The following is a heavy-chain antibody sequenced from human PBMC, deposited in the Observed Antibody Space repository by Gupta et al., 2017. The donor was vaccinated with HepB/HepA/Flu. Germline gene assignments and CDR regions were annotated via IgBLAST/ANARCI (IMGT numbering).Heavy chain of an antibody. CDR2: ISWNSGRI. D-gene: IGHD3-16*01. CDR1: GFTFGDYA. Sequence: EVQLVESGGGLVQPGRSLRLSCVASGFTFGDYAMDWVRQAPGKGLEWVSSISWNSGRIKYAASVKGRFTISRDNAKNSLYLQMNSLRSEDTALYYCAKDTSGGRYPNADYYYYGMDVWGQGTTVTVSS. V-gene: IGHV3-9*01. J-gene: IGHJ6*02. CDR3: AKDTSGGRYPNADYYYYGMDV.